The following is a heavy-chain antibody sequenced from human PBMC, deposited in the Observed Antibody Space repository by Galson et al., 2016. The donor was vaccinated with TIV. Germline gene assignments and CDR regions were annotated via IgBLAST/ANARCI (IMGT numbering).Heavy chain of an antibody. CDR3: ARVHWDTVVVPAATPNNWFDP. CDR2: IKQDGSEK. D-gene: IGHD2-2*01. V-gene: IGHV3-7*01. Sequence: SLRLSCAASGFTFNNYWMSWVRQAPGKGLEWVANIKQDGSEKDYVDSVKGRFTISRDNAKNSLYLQMSSLRAEDTAVYYCARVHWDTVVVPAATPNNWFDPWGQGTLVVVSS. J-gene: IGHJ5*02. CDR1: GFTFNNYW.